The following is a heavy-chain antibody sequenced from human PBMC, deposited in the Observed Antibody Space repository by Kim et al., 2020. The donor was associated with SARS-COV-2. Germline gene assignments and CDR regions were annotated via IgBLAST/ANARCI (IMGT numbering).Heavy chain of an antibody. CDR3: AREGTFMVRGALPNLDY. D-gene: IGHD3-10*01. CDR2: IIPIFGTA. J-gene: IGHJ4*02. Sequence: SVKVSCKASGGTFSSYAISWVRQAPGQGLEWMGGIIPIFGTANYAQKFQGRVTITADESTSTAYMELSSLRSEDTAVYYCAREGTFMVRGALPNLDYWGQGTLVTVSS. V-gene: IGHV1-69*13. CDR1: GGTFSSYA.